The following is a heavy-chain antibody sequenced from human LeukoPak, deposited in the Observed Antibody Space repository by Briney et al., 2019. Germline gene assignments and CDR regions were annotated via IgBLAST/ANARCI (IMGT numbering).Heavy chain of an antibody. CDR2: ISGSGGST. D-gene: IGHD4-17*01. Sequence: PGGSLRLSCAASGFTFSSYAMSWVRQAPGKGLEWVSAISGSGGSTYYADSVKGRFTISRDNSKNTLYLQMNSLRAEDTAVYYCARDHYGDYGFISSWGQGTLVTVSS. V-gene: IGHV3-23*01. CDR3: ARDHYGDYGFISS. J-gene: IGHJ5*02. CDR1: GFTFSSYA.